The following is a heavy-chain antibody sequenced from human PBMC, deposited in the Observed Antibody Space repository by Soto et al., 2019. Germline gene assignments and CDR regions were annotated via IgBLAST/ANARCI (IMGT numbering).Heavy chain of an antibody. D-gene: IGHD5-18*01. CDR1: GFTFSSYG. Sequence: QVQLVESGGGVVQPGRSLRLSCAASGFTFSSYGMHWVRQAPGKGLEWVAVIWYDGSNKYYADSVKGRFTISRDNSKNKLYLQMNSLRAEDTAVYYCARDMGQGYGATDYWGQGTLVTVSS. J-gene: IGHJ4*02. CDR3: ARDMGQGYGATDY. CDR2: IWYDGSNK. V-gene: IGHV3-33*01.